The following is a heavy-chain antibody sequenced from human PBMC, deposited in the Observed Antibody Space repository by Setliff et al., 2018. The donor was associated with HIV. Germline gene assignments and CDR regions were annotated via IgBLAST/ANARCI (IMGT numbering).Heavy chain of an antibody. D-gene: IGHD1-1*01. V-gene: IGHV3-53*01. Sequence: GGSLRLSCATSGFMFTNYWMSWVRQAPGKGLEWVSVIYSGGSTDHADSVKGRFTISRDNSKNTVYLQMTSLRAEDTAVYYCARSPGMFDYWGQGTPVTVSS. J-gene: IGHJ4*02. CDR2: IYSGGST. CDR3: ARSPGMFDY. CDR1: GFMFTNYW.